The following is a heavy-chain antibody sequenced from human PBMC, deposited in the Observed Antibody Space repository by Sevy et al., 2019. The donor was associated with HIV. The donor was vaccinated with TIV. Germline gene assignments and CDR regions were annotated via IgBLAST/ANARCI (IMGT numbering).Heavy chain of an antibody. CDR1: GGSISSGDYY. D-gene: IGHD5-18*01. CDR2: IYDSGST. V-gene: IGHV4-30-4*01. Sequence: SETLSLTCTVSGGSISSGDYYWSWIRQTPGKGLEWIGYIYDSGSTYYNPSLKSRVTISVDTSKNQFSLKLSSVTAADTAVYYCARGDVDTAMVTMGSAFDIWGQGTMVTVSS. CDR3: ARGDVDTAMVTMGSAFDI. J-gene: IGHJ3*02.